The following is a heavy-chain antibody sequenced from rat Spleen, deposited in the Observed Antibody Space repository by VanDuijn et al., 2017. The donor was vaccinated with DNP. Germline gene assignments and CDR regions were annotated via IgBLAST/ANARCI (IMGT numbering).Heavy chain of an antibody. CDR3: ARPDY. V-gene: IGHV5S23*01. CDR1: GFTFSNYD. Sequence: EVQLMESGGGLVQPGRSLKLSCAASGFTFSNYDMAWVRQAPTKGLEWVASISTSGGSTYYRDSVKGRFTVSRDNAKSTLYLQMDSLRSEDTATYYCARPDYWGQGVMVTVSS. CDR2: ISTSGGST. J-gene: IGHJ2*01.